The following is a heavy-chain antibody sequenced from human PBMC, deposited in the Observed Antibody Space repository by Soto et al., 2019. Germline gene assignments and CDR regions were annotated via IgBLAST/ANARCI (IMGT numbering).Heavy chain of an antibody. CDR1: GFTFSSYW. Sequence: EVQLVESGGGLVQPGGSLRLSCAASGFTFSSYWMHWVRQAPGKGLVWVSRINSDGSSTSYADSVKGRFTISRDNAKNTLYLQMNRLRAEDTAVYYCARQWTNYDLLTGYFQYYFDYWGPGTLVTVSS. CDR2: INSDGSST. D-gene: IGHD3-9*01. CDR3: ARQWTNYDLLTGYFQYYFDY. V-gene: IGHV3-74*01. J-gene: IGHJ4*02.